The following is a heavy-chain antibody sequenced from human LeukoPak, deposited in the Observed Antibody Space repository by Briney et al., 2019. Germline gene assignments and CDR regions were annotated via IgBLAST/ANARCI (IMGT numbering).Heavy chain of an antibody. CDR2: IIPIFGTA. CDR1: GGTFSSYA. D-gene: IGHD2-2*01. CDR3: ASGVEYQLLQGNWFDP. V-gene: IGHV1-69*13. J-gene: IGHJ5*02. Sequence: SVKVSCKASGGTFSSYAISWVRQAPGQGLEWMGGIIPIFGTANYAQKFQGRVTITADESASTAYMELSSLRSEDTAVYYCASGVEYQLLQGNWFDPWGQGTLVTVSS.